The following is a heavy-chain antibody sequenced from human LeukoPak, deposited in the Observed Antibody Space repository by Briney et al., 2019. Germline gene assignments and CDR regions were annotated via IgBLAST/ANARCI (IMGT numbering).Heavy chain of an antibody. CDR2: IIPIFGIA. D-gene: IGHD3-3*01. Sequence: GSSVKVSCKASGGTFSSYAISWVRQAPGQGLEWMGRIIPIFGIANYAQKFQGRVTITADKSTSTAYMELSSLRSEDTAVYYCAREGLFGVVTREYFDCWGQGTLVTVSS. CDR1: GGTFSSYA. J-gene: IGHJ4*02. CDR3: AREGLFGVVTREYFDC. V-gene: IGHV1-69*04.